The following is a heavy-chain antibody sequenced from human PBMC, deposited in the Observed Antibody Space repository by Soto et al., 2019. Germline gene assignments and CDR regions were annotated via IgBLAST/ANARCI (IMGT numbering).Heavy chain of an antibody. J-gene: IGHJ6*02. V-gene: IGHV1-69*13. CDR2: IIPMFEAV. Sequence: SVKVSCKASGGTFDNYAVSWVRQAPGQGLEWMGGIIPMFEAVNYAQRFQGRLTIAADASTSTACMELTSLTSADTAIYFCARGLRTGNYGMDVWGQGTTVTVSS. CDR1: GGTFDNYA. D-gene: IGHD2-15*01. CDR3: ARGLRTGNYGMDV.